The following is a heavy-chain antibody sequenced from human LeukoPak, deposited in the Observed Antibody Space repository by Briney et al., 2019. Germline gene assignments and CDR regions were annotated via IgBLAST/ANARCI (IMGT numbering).Heavy chain of an antibody. CDR2: ISPDGRST. J-gene: IGHJ4*02. V-gene: IGHV3-74*01. D-gene: IGHD1-26*01. CDR1: GFTYGNYL. Sequence: GGSLRLSCAASGFTYGNYLMHWVRQAPGKGLVWVSRISPDGRSTDYADFVKGRFTVSRDNAMNTVYLQMNSLRTEDTAVYYCVRGASGGHYVIDYWGQGTLVTVSS. CDR3: VRGASGGHYVIDY.